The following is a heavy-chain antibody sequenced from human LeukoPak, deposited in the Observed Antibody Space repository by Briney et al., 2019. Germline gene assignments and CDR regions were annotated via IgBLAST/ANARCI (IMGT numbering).Heavy chain of an antibody. V-gene: IGHV3-23*01. CDR1: GFTFSSYA. D-gene: IGHD2-21*01. CDR3: AKDFVGSSLWYFDY. CDR2: ISGSGGST. J-gene: IGHJ4*02. Sequence: GSLRLSCAASGFTFSSYAMNWVRQAPGKGLEWVSAISGSGGSTYYADSVKGRFTISRDNSKNTLYLQMNSLRAEDTAVYYCAKDFVGSSLWYFDYWGQGTLVTVSS.